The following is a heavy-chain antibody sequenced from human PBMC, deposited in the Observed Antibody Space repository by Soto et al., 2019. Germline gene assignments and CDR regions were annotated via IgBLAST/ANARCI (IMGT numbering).Heavy chain of an antibody. D-gene: IGHD1-26*01. CDR2: IYYSGST. J-gene: IGHJ4*02. CDR1: GGSVSSGSYY. V-gene: IGHV4-61*01. Sequence: SETLSLTCTVSGGSVSSGSYYWSWIRQPPGKGLEWIGYIYYSGSTNCNPSLKSRVTISVDTSKNQFSLKLSSVTAADTAVYYCARDLRAGSYSFPYFDYWGQGTLVTVSS. CDR3: ARDLRAGSYSFPYFDY.